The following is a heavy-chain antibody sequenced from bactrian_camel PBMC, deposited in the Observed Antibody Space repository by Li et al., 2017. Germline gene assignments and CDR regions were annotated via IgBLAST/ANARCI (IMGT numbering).Heavy chain of an antibody. V-gene: IGHV3S55*01. CDR2: ITTSGFP. CDR1: RMTNC. D-gene: IGHD1*01. CDR3: AARQEPYCNSFEHFAD. Sequence: VQLVESGGGSVQAGGSLKLSCAASRMTNCMGWFRQAPGKDYEGVARITTSGFPFHSGTVKGRFTISRDNAKNTLYLQMNSLKPEDTGMYYCAARQEPYCNSFEHFADRGQGTQVTVS. J-gene: IGHJ4*01.